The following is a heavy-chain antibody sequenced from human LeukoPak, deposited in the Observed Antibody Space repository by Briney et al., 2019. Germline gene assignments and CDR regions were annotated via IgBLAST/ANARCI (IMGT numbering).Heavy chain of an antibody. D-gene: IGHD7-27*01. CDR3: AKEADWGYHYFDY. Sequence: GGSLGLSCAASGFTFSSYSMNWVRQAPGKRLEWVSYVRSGGSPIHYADSVKGRFTISRDNAKNSLYLQMNSLRVEDTAVYYCAKEADWGYHYFDYWGQGALVTVSS. V-gene: IGHV3-48*01. CDR1: GFTFSSYS. J-gene: IGHJ4*02. CDR2: VRSGGSPI.